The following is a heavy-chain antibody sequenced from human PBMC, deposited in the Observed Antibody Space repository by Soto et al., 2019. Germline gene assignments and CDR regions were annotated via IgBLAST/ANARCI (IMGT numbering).Heavy chain of an antibody. CDR3: ARALCSGASCYLDY. Sequence: QVQLVQSGGEVKKPGAAVKVSCKASGYTFTTFGIGWVRQAPGQGLEWMGWLSAYSGNTEYPEKLQGRVTMTIDTPTSRTYMKLRSLRSDDTAVYYCARALCSGASCYLDYWGQGALVTVSS. CDR2: LSAYSGNT. V-gene: IGHV1-18*01. J-gene: IGHJ4*02. CDR1: GYTFTTFG. D-gene: IGHD2-15*01.